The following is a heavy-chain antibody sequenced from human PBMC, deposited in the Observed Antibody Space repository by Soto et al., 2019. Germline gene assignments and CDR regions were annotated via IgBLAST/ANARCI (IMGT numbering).Heavy chain of an antibody. CDR2: INPNSGGT. J-gene: IGHJ6*02. Sequence: ASVKVSCKASGYTFTGYYMHWVRQAPGQGLEWMGWINPNSGGTNYAQKFQGWVTMTRDTSISTAYMELSRLRSDDTAVYYCARSYGSPYYYGMDVWDQGTTVTVAS. CDR3: ARSYGSPYYYGMDV. CDR1: GYTFTGYY. V-gene: IGHV1-2*04. D-gene: IGHD5-18*01.